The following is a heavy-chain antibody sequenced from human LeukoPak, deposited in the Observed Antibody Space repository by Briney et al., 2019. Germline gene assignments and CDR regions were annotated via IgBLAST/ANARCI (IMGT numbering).Heavy chain of an antibody. CDR1: GFTFSNAW. Sequence: GGSLRLSCAASGFTFSNAWMSWVRQAPGKGLEWVGRIKSKTDGGTTDYAAPVKGRFTISRDDSKNTLYLQMNSLKTEDTAVYYCTTDQGGYYLDDAFDIWGQGTMVTVSS. D-gene: IGHD3-22*01. V-gene: IGHV3-15*01. CDR2: IKSKTDGGTT. CDR3: TTDQGGYYLDDAFDI. J-gene: IGHJ3*02.